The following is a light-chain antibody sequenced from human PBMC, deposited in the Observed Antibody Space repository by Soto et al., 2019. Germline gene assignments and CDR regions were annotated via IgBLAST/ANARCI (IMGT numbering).Light chain of an antibody. CDR2: LNSDGSH. J-gene: IGLJ1*01. CDR1: SGHSSYA. CDR3: QTWGADIQGV. V-gene: IGLV4-69*01. Sequence: QPVLTQSPSASASLGASVKLTCTLSSGHSSYAIAWHQQQPEKGPRYLMKLNSDGSHSKGDGIPDRFSGSSSGAERFLTISSLQSEDEADYYCQTWGADIQGVFGTGTKLTVL.